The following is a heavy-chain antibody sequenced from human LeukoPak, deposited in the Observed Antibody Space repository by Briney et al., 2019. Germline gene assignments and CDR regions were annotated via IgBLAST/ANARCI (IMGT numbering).Heavy chain of an antibody. Sequence: GASVKVSCKASGYTFTSYYMHWVRQTPGQGLEWMGIINPSGGSTSYAQKFQGRVTMTSDTSTSTVYMELSSLRSEDMAVYYCARGGGAPGYYDSSGYYYEQGWFDPWGQGTLVTVSS. CDR1: GYTFTSYY. CDR2: INPSGGST. V-gene: IGHV1-46*01. CDR3: ARGGGAPGYYDSSGYYYEQGWFDP. J-gene: IGHJ5*02. D-gene: IGHD3-22*01.